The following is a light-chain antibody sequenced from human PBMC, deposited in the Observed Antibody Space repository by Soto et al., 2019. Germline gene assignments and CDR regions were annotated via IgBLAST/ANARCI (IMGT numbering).Light chain of an antibody. CDR1: QSISSY. CDR2: AAS. J-gene: IGKJ1*01. Sequence: DIQMTQSPSSLSASVGDRVTITCRASQSISSYLNWYQQKPGKAPKLLIYAASSLQSGVPSRFSGSGSGTDFTLTISSLQPEDFATYYCQQSYSTLTTFGQGTKVE. V-gene: IGKV1-39*01. CDR3: QQSYSTLTT.